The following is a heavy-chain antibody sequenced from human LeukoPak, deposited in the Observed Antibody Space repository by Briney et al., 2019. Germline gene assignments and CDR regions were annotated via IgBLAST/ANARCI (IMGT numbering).Heavy chain of an antibody. CDR2: IKHTGST. V-gene: IGHV4-34*01. J-gene: IGHJ4*01. Sequence: PSETLSLTCAVYGGSFSDYYWSWIRQSPGKGLEWIGEIKHTGSTTYNASLKSRVTIFVDTSKNQFSLRLKSVTAADTAMYFCARQKLLRFGELSSPHYFDYWGHGILVTVSS. D-gene: IGHD3-10*01. CDR3: ARQKLLRFGELSSPHYFDY. CDR1: GGSFSDYY.